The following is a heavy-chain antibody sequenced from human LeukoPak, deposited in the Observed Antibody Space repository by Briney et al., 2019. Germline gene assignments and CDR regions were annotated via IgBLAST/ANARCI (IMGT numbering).Heavy chain of an antibody. J-gene: IGHJ4*02. D-gene: IGHD5/OR15-5a*01. Sequence: PGGSLRLSCAASGFTFSSHGMHWVRQAPGKGLEWVAVISYDGSKKYYADSVKGRFTISRDSSENTVYLQVNSLRAEDTAVYYCAKKYSVWSEAGPLDHWGQGTLVTVSS. CDR3: AKKYSVWSEAGPLDH. CDR2: ISYDGSKK. CDR1: GFTFSSHG. V-gene: IGHV3-30*18.